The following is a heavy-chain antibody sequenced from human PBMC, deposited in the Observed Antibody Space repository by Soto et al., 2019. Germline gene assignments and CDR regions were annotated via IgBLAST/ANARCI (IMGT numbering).Heavy chain of an antibody. D-gene: IGHD3-22*01. V-gene: IGHV3-30-3*01. CDR3: ARGSDSSGYYPLSGGAFGI. J-gene: IGHJ3*02. Sequence: QAGGSLRLSCAASGFTFSSYAMHWVRQAPGKGLEWVAVISYDGSNKYYADSVKGRFTISRDNSKNTLYLQMNSLRAEDTAVYYCARGSDSSGYYPLSGGAFGIWGQGTMVTVSS. CDR1: GFTFSSYA. CDR2: ISYDGSNK.